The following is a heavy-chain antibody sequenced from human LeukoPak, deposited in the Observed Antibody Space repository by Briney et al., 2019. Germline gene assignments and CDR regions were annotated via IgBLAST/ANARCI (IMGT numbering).Heavy chain of an antibody. D-gene: IGHD1-26*01. CDR1: GFTFSSYA. CDR3: ARAPPPWGSYQNWFDP. J-gene: IGHJ5*02. CDR2: ISGSGGST. V-gene: IGHV3-23*01. Sequence: GGSLRLSCAASGFTFSSYAMSWVRQAPGKGLEWVSAISGSGGSTYYADSVKGRFTISRDNSKNTLYLQMNSLRAEDTAVYYCARAPPPWGSYQNWFDPWGQGTLVTVSS.